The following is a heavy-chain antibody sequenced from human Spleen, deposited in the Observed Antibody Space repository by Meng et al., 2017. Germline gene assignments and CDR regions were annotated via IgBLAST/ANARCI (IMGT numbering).Heavy chain of an antibody. Sequence: SETLSLTCAVSGYSISSGYYWGWIRQPPGKGLEWIGSIYHSGSTYYNPSLKSRVTISVDTSKNQFSLKLSSVTAADTAVYYCARGVVVAATHVSFDIWGQGTMVTVSS. J-gene: IGHJ3*02. D-gene: IGHD2-15*01. CDR3: ARGVVVAATHVSFDI. CDR2: IYHSGST. V-gene: IGHV4-38-2*01. CDR1: GYSISSGYY.